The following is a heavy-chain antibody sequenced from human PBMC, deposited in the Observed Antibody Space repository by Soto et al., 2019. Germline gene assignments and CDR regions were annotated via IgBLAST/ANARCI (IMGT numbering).Heavy chain of an antibody. V-gene: IGHV4-4*02. Sequence: QVQLQESGPRLVKPSGTLSLTCDVSGGSISDSVWWSWVRQAPGKGLEGIGEIYHSGKTYYNPSLTSRVTISTDRSRNQVSLTLDFVTAADTAIYYCATTREAIIHLYYFDFWGQGVLVTVSS. J-gene: IGHJ4*02. D-gene: IGHD3-10*01. CDR3: ATTREAIIHLYYFDF. CDR2: IYHSGKT. CDR1: GGSISDSVW.